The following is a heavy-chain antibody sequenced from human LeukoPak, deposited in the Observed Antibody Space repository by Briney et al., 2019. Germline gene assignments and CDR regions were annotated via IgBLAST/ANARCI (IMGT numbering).Heavy chain of an antibody. CDR1: GFEFNVYA. J-gene: IGHJ5*02. V-gene: IGHV3-30*04. D-gene: IGHD1-26*01. CDR3: ARGELFNS. CDR2: ISYDGSTK. Sequence: GRSLRLSCAASGFEFNVYAMHWVRQAPGKGLEWVAMISYDGSTKYYAASVKGRFTISRDNSKTTLFLQMDSLRPEDTAVYYCARGELFNSWGQGTLVTVSS.